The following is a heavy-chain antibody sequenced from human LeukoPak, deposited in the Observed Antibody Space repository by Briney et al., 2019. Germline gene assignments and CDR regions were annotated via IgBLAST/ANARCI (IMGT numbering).Heavy chain of an antibody. CDR3: AKLREWELPDLFDY. J-gene: IGHJ4*02. CDR2: ISGSGGSR. CDR1: GFTFSSYA. V-gene: IGHV3-23*01. D-gene: IGHD1-26*01. Sequence: GGSLRLSCVASGFTFSSYAMNWVRQAPGKGLEWVSGISGSGGSRFYTDSVKGRFTISRDNSKNTLYLQMNSLRAEDTAVYYCAKLREWELPDLFDYWGQGTLVTVSS.